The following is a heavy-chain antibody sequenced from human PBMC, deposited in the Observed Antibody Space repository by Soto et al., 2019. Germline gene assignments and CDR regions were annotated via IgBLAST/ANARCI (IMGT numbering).Heavy chain of an antibody. V-gene: IGHV4-30-2*01. D-gene: IGHD4-17*01. CDR1: GGSISSGGYS. Sequence: PSETLSLTCAVSGGSISSGGYSWSWIRQPPGKGLEWIGYIYHSGSTYYNPSLKSRVTISVDRSKNQFSLKLSSVTAADTAVYYCARVSGRFGRTVTTSYYFDYWGQGTLVTVSS. J-gene: IGHJ4*02. CDR3: ARVSGRFGRTVTTSYYFDY. CDR2: IYHSGST.